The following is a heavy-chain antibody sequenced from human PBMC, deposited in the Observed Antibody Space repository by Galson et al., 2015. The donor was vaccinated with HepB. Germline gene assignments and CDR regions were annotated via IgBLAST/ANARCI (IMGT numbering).Heavy chain of an antibody. CDR3: ARDVRLLWFGESYYFAY. CDR1: GYTFTSYA. CDR2: INTGNGNT. D-gene: IGHD3-10*01. V-gene: IGHV1-3*04. Sequence: SVKVSCKASGYTFTSYAMHWLRQGPGQRLEWMGWINTGNGNTKYSQKFQGRVTITRDTSASTAYMELSSLRSEDTAVYYCARDVRLLWFGESYYFAYWGQGTLVTVSS. J-gene: IGHJ4*02.